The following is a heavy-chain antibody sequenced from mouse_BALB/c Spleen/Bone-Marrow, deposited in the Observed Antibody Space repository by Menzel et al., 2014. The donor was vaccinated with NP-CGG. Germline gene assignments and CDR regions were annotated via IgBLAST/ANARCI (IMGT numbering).Heavy chain of an antibody. CDR2: IHPNSGNT. CDR3: ARGGFDY. Sequence: VQLPQSGSVLVRPGASVKLSCKASGYTFTSSWMHWAKQRPGQGLEWIGEIHPNSGNTNYNEKFKGKATLTVDTSSSTAYVDLSSLTSEDSAVYYCARGGFDYWCQGTTLTVSS. J-gene: IGHJ2*01. V-gene: IGHV1S130*01. CDR1: GYTFTSSW.